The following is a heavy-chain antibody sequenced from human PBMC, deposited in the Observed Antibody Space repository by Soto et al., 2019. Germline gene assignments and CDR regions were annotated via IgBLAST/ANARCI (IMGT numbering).Heavy chain of an antibody. J-gene: IGHJ4*02. CDR2: IYYSGST. D-gene: IGHD3-3*01. V-gene: IGHV4-31*03. CDR1: GGSISSGGYS. CDR3: ARADYDFWSGYPQYYFVY. Sequence: QVQLQESGPGLVKPSQTLSLTCTVSGGSISSGGYSWSWIRQHPGKGLEWIGYIYYSGSTYYNPSLKSRVTISVDTTKNQFSLNLSSVTAADTAVYYCARADYDFWSGYPQYYFVYWGQGTLVTVSS.